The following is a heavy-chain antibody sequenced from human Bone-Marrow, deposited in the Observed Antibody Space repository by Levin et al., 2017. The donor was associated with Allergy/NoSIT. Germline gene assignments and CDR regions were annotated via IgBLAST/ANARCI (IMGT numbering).Heavy chain of an antibody. CDR3: ASWAMFYYDGSDFDYFYYGMDG. V-gene: IGHV3-21*06. Sequence: GGSLRLSCAASGLSFSNYDMNWVRQAPGKGLEWVSSISSGSSHIDYADSVKGRFTISRDNAKNSLYLQMNSLRVEDTAVYFCASWAMFYYDGSDFDYFYYGMDGWGQGTTVTVSS. CDR1: GLSFSNYD. CDR2: ISSGSSHI. D-gene: IGHD3-16*01. J-gene: IGHJ6*02.